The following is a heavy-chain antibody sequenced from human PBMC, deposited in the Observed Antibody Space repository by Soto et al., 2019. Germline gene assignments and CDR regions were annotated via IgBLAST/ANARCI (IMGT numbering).Heavy chain of an antibody. Sequence: QVQLQESGPGLVKPSQTLSLTCSVSGGSVSSGDYYWTWIRQSPGKGLEWIGYIYSSGSSYYNPXXXXXXXVLLXXXXXXXXXXXRSVXXXXXXXXXXARARGNXXXXXXXXWG. V-gene: IGHV4-30-4*01. J-gene: IGHJ1*01. CDR3: ARARGNXXXXXXXX. CDR1: GGSVSSGDYY. CDR2: IYSSGSS. D-gene: IGHD1-7*01.